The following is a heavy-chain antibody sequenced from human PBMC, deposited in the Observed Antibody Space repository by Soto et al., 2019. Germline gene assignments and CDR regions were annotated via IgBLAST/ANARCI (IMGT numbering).Heavy chain of an antibody. J-gene: IGHJ6*02. D-gene: IGHD2-2*01. CDR1: GFTFSSYA. Sequence: GGSMRLSCAASGFTFSSYAMSWVRQAPGKGLEWVSAISGSGGSTYYADSVTGRFTISRDNSMNTLYLQMNSLRAEDTAVYYCAKDTSSNRHTNHYYYYYDMDVWGQGTTFTVSS. CDR2: ISGSGGST. V-gene: IGHV3-23*01. CDR3: AKDTSSNRHTNHYYYYYDMDV.